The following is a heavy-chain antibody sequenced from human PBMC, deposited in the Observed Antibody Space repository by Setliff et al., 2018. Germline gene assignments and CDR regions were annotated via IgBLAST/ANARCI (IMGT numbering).Heavy chain of an antibody. CDR1: GGSIGSSSYY. D-gene: IGHD3-22*01. V-gene: IGHV4-39*01. J-gene: IGHJ4*02. CDR2: VNYSGTS. Sequence: SETLSLTCTVSGGSIGSSSYYWGWFRQPPGKGLEWIGSVNYSGTSYYNPSLKSRVTTTVDTSKNQFSLKLTSVSAADAAVYSCARRDSTGYYGYSFDFWGQGTLVTVSS. CDR3: ARRDSTGYYGYSFDF.